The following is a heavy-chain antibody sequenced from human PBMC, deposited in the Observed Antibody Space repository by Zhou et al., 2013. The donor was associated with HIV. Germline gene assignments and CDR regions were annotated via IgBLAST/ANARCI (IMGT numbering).Heavy chain of an antibody. J-gene: IGHJ6*03. CDR1: GYTFTSYS. CDR2: ITAYNGNT. CDR3: AREPPSGLYYYMDV. V-gene: IGHV1-18*01. Sequence: QVQLVQSGGEVKKPGASVKVSCKASGYTFTSYSISWVRQAPGQGLEWMGWITAYNGNTNYTRGRLTLTTDTSTSTAYMDLRNLRSDDTGIYFCAREPPSGLYYYMDVWGKGTTVVVS.